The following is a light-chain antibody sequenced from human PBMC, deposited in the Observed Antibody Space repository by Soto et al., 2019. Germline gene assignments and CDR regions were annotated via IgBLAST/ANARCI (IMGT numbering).Light chain of an antibody. CDR3: SSYTSSTDYV. CDR2: EVS. V-gene: IGLV2-14*01. CDR1: SSDVGTYNY. J-gene: IGLJ1*01. Sequence: QSVLTQPASVSGSPGQSITISCTGTSSDVGTYNYVSWYQQHPGKAPKLIIYEVSNRPSGVSNRFSGSKTGNTASLTISGLQAEDEDDYYCSSYTSSTDYVFGTGTKVTVL.